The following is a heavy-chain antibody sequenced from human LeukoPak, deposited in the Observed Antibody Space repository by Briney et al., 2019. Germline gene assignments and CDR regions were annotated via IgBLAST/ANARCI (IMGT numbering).Heavy chain of an antibody. D-gene: IGHD6-19*01. CDR1: GYTFTTYG. J-gene: IGHJ4*02. CDR3: ARPDGRGWDALDY. Sequence: ASVKVSCKTSGYTFTTYGISWVRQAPGQGLEWTGWISTYNGNTNYAQKVQGRVTMTTDTSTSTAYMELRSLRSDDTAVYYCARPDGRGWDALDYWGQGTLVTVSS. V-gene: IGHV1-18*01. CDR2: ISTYNGNT.